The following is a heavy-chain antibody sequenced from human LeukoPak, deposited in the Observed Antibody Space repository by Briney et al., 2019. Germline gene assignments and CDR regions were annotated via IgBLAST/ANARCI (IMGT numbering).Heavy chain of an antibody. Sequence: GGSLRLSCAASGFTFSSYGMHWVRQAPGKGLEWVAVIWYDGSNKYYADSVKGRFTISRDNSKNTLYLQMNSLRAEDTAVYYCARGYCSGGSCYPTDYWGQGTLVTVYS. CDR2: IWYDGSNK. CDR3: ARGYCSGGSCYPTDY. D-gene: IGHD2-15*01. CDR1: GFTFSSYG. V-gene: IGHV3-33*01. J-gene: IGHJ4*02.